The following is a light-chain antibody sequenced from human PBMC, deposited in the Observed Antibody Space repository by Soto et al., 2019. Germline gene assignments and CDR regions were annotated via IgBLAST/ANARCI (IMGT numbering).Light chain of an antibody. J-gene: IGKJ1*01. V-gene: IGKV1-5*01. CDR3: QPYSAYSRT. CDR1: QSISSW. CDR2: HAS. Sequence: DIQMTQSPSTLSASVGDRVTITCRASQSISSWLAWYQQKPGKAPKLLIYHASSLESGVPSRFSGSGSGTEFTLTISSLQTDDFATYYCQPYSAYSRTFGQGTKV.